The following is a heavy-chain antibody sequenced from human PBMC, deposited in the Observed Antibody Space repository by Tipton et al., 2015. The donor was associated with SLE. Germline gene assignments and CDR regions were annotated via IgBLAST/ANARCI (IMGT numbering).Heavy chain of an antibody. D-gene: IGHD1-7*01. V-gene: IGHV4-59*01. J-gene: IGHJ6*04. Sequence: TLSLTCTVSDGSINTYYWSWIRQPPGKGLEWIGYISYSGSTNYNPSLKSRVTISVDASENQFSLRLSSVTAADTAVYYCARATDWNLSPDVWGKGTTVTVSS. CDR1: DGSINTYY. CDR3: ARATDWNLSPDV. CDR2: ISYSGST.